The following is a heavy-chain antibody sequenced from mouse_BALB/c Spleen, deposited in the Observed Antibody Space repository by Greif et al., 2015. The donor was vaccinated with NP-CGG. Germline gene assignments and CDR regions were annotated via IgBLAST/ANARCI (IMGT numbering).Heavy chain of an antibody. CDR1: GFNIKDYY. Sequence: VQLQQSGAELVRSGASVKLSCTAPGFNIKDYYMHWVKQRPEQGLEWIGWIDPENGDTEYAPKFQGKATMTADTSSNTAYLQLSSLTSEDTAVYYCNGNWFAYWGQGTLVTVSA. V-gene: IGHV14-4*02. CDR3: NGNWFAY. J-gene: IGHJ3*01. CDR2: IDPENGDT.